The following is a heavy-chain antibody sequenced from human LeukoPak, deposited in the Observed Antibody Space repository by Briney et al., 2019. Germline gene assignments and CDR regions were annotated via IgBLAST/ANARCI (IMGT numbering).Heavy chain of an antibody. Sequence: GGSLRLSCAASGFTLSSNYMSWVPQAPGKGPEWVSAIRGGGGSAFYADSVKGRFTISRDNSKYTLFLQMNSLRAEDTAVYYCARDPNGDYIGAFDMWGPGTMVTVSS. J-gene: IGHJ3*02. CDR3: ARDPNGDYIGAFDM. V-gene: IGHV3-23*01. D-gene: IGHD4-17*01. CDR2: IRGGGGSA. CDR1: GFTLSSNY.